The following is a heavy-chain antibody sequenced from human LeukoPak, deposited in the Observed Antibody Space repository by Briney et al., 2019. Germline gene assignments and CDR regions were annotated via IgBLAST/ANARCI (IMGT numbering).Heavy chain of an antibody. Sequence: ASMKVSCKASGYTFSIYGFSWVRQAPGQGLEWMGWISAYNGNTNYAQKFQGRVTMTTDTSTSTAHMELRSLTSDDTAVYYCARQGYSGHSQGAADYWGQGTLVTVSS. J-gene: IGHJ4*02. CDR2: ISAYNGNT. V-gene: IGHV1-18*01. CDR1: GYTFSIYG. D-gene: IGHD4-23*01. CDR3: ARQGYSGHSQGAADY.